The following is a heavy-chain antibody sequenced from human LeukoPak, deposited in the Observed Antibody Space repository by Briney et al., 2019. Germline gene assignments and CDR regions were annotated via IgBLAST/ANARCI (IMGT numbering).Heavy chain of an antibody. Sequence: GGSLRLSCAASGFTFSSYWMSWVRQAPGKGLEWVANIKQDGSEKYYVDSVKGRFTISRDNAKNSLYLQMNSLRAEDTAAYYCARGTAMVRDAFDIWGQGTMVTVSS. CDR2: IKQDGSEK. J-gene: IGHJ3*02. V-gene: IGHV3-7*04. D-gene: IGHD5-18*01. CDR1: GFTFSSYW. CDR3: ARGTAMVRDAFDI.